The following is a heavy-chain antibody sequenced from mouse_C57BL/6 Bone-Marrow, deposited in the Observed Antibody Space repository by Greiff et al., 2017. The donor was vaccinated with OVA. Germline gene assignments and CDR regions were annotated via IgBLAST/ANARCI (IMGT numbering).Heavy chain of an antibody. CDR2: IDPSDSYT. CDR3: ARWKCKCYAMDY. D-gene: IGHD1-3*01. Sequence: VQLQQPGAELVKPGASVKLSCKASGYTFTSYWMQWVKQRPGQGLEWIGEIDPSDSYTNYNQKFKGKATLTVDESSSTAYMQLSSLTSEDSAVSYCARWKCKCYAMDYWGQGTSVTVSS. CDR1: GYTFTSYW. V-gene: IGHV1-50*01. J-gene: IGHJ4*01.